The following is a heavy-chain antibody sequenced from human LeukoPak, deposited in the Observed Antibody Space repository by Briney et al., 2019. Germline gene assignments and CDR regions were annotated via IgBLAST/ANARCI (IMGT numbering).Heavy chain of an antibody. J-gene: IGHJ4*02. D-gene: IGHD1-26*01. V-gene: IGHV3-15*01. CDR1: GFTFSSYE. CDR3: TTDSGPPSGYFDY. CDR2: IKSKADGGTT. Sequence: PGGSLRLSCAASGFTFSSYEMNWVRQAPGKGLEWVGHIKSKADGGTTDYAAPVKGRFTISRHDSKATLYLQMNSLKTEDTAVYYCTTDSGPPSGYFDYWGQGTLVTVSS.